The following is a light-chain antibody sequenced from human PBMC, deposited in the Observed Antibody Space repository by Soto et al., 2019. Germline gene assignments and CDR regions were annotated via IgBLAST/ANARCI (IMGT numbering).Light chain of an antibody. CDR2: DVS. Sequence: QSALTQPASVSGSPGQSITISCTGTSSDIGGNVYVSWYQHHPGKAPKLMIYDVSIRPSGVSTRFSGSKSGNTASLTISGLQAEDEADYYCSSYTSSSALGVFGTGTKLTVL. J-gene: IGLJ1*01. CDR3: SSYTSSSALGV. CDR1: SSDIGGNVY. V-gene: IGLV2-14*03.